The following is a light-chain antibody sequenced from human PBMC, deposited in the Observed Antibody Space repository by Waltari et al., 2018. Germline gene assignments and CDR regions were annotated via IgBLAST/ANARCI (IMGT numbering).Light chain of an antibody. Sequence: QSALTQPPSVSGSPGQSVTISCTGTSSDVGNYNRVSWYQQPPGTAPKLMIYEVNNRPSGVPDRFSGSKSGNTASLTISGLQAEDEADYYCSSYTSSNTLVFGGGTKLTVL. CDR1: SSDVGNYNR. V-gene: IGLV2-18*02. J-gene: IGLJ2*01. CDR2: EVN. CDR3: SSYTSSNTLV.